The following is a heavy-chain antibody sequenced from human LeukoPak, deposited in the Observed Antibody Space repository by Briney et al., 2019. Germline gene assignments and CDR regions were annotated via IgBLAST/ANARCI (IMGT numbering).Heavy chain of an antibody. CDR1: GYTFTAYH. CDR2: INPNSGDT. V-gene: IGHV1-2*02. J-gene: IGHJ3*02. CDR3: ARGPTLGLDI. Sequence: ASVKVSCKASGYTFTAYHIHWVRQAPGQGLEWMGWINPNSGDTNLPQRFQGRVTMTRDTSIITAYMELSSLTSDDTGMYYCARGPTLGLDIWGQGTMVTVSS.